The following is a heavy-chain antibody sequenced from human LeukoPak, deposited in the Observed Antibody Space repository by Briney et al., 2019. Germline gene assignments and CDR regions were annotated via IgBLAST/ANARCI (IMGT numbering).Heavy chain of an antibody. J-gene: IGHJ4*02. Sequence: SETLSLTCTASGGSISSYYWTWIRQPAGKGLEWIGRMYASGSTNYNPSLKSRVTMSVDTSKNQFSLKLSSVTAADTAVYYCARGIGYSSGWYFYWGQGTLVTVSS. V-gene: IGHV4-4*07. CDR2: MYASGST. D-gene: IGHD6-19*01. CDR3: ARGIGYSSGWYFY. CDR1: GGSISSYY.